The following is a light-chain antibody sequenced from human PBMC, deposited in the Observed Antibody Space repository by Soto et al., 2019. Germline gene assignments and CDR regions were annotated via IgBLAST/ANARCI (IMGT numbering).Light chain of an antibody. Sequence: DIQMTQSPSSLSASVGDRVTITCRASQGISTYLAWYQQKPGKVPKLLIYAASTLQSGVPSRFSGSGSGTDFTLTISSLQPEDVATYYCQKYNSVPLTFGGGTKVEIK. CDR2: AAS. V-gene: IGKV1-27*01. J-gene: IGKJ4*01. CDR1: QGISTY. CDR3: QKYNSVPLT.